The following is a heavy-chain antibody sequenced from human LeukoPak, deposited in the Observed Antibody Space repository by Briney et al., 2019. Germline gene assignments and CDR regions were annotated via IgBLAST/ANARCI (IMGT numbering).Heavy chain of an antibody. Sequence: GGSLRLSCAASGFTFSDYAMHWVRQAPGKGLEWVAVISKDGSDKYYPGSVRGRFTISRDNSKNTIYLQMDSLSAEDTAIYYCARDYWWNYDYWGQGTLVTVSS. V-gene: IGHV3-30-3*01. CDR1: GFTFSDYA. D-gene: IGHD1-7*01. J-gene: IGHJ4*02. CDR2: ISKDGSDK. CDR3: ARDYWWNYDY.